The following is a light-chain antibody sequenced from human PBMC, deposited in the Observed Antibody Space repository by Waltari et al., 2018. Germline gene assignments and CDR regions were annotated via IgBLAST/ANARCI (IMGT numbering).Light chain of an antibody. V-gene: IGKV1-39*01. CDR3: QQSFNIPLT. CDR2: AAS. Sequence: DIQMTQSPSSLSASVGDRVTITCRASQSISNSLNWYQHKPGKAPDLLIYAASSLQGDVPSRFAGSGSGTNFTLTISSLQPANYATYYCQQSFNIPLTFGGGTKVDI. J-gene: IGKJ4*01. CDR1: QSISNS.